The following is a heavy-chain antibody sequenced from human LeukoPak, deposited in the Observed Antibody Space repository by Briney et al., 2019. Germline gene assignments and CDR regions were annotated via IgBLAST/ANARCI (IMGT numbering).Heavy chain of an antibody. D-gene: IGHD2-21*02. J-gene: IGHJ3*02. CDR2: IYTSGST. CDR1: GGSINSYY. CDR3: AREPNNCGGDCYGAAFDI. V-gene: IGHV4-4*07. Sequence: SETLSLTCTVSGGSINSYYWSWIRQPAGKGLEWIGRIYTSGSTNYNPSLKSRVTMSVDTSKNQFSLKLSSVTAADTAVYYCAREPNNCGGDCYGAAFDIWGQGTMVTVSS.